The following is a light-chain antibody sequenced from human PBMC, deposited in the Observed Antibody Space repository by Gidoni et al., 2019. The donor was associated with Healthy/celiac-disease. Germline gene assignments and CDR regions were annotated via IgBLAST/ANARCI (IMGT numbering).Light chain of an antibody. CDR2: DVS. CDR3: CSYAGSSTLVV. CDR1: SSDVGSYNL. V-gene: IGLV2-23*02. J-gene: IGLJ2*01. Sequence: QSALTQPASVSGSPGQSITISCTGTSSDVGSYNLVSWYQQHPGKAPKLMIYDVSKRPSGVSNRFSGSKSGTTASLTISGLQAEDEADYYCCSYAGSSTLVVFGGGTKLTVL.